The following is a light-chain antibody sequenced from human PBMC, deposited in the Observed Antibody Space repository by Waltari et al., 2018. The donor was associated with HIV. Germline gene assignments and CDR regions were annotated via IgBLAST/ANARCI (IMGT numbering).Light chain of an antibody. V-gene: IGLV1-47*01. Sequence: QSVLTQPPSASGTPGQRVTIPCSGSSSNIGHNYVSWYQQLPGTAPKVLIYRSNQRPSGVPDRFSGSKSGTSASLAISGLRSEDEADYYCAAWEDSLSGPVFGGGTKLIVL. CDR2: RSN. J-gene: IGLJ3*02. CDR1: SSNIGHNY. CDR3: AAWEDSLSGPV.